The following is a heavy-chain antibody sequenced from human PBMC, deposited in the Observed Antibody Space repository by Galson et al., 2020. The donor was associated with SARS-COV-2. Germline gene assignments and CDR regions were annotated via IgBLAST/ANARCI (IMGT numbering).Heavy chain of an antibody. Sequence: GESLKISCAASGFTFSSYGMHWVRQAPGKGLEWVAVISYDGTNKYYADSVKGRFTISRDNSKNTLYLQMNSLRAEDTAVYYCARDPQYYDILTGYYPRTNYYYYAMDVWGQGTTVTVSS. CDR2: ISYDGTNK. D-gene: IGHD3-9*01. V-gene: IGHV3-30*03. CDR1: GFTFSSYG. J-gene: IGHJ6*02. CDR3: ARDPQYYDILTGYYPRTNYYYYAMDV.